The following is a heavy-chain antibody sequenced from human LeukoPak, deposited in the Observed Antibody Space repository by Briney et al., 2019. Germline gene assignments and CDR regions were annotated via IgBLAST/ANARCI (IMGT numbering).Heavy chain of an antibody. D-gene: IGHD3-9*01. CDR3: AKETGRYFDWLPSFDY. J-gene: IGHJ4*02. Sequence: GGSLRLSCAASGFTFSSYGMHWIRQAPGKGLEWVAVISYDGSNKYYADSVKGRFTISRDNSKNTLYLQMNSLRAEDTAVYYCAKETGRYFDWLPSFDYWGQGTLVTVSS. CDR2: ISYDGSNK. V-gene: IGHV3-30*18. CDR1: GFTFSSYG.